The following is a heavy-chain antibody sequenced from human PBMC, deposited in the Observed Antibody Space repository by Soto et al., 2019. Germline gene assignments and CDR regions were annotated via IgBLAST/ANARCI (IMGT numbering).Heavy chain of an antibody. D-gene: IGHD3-22*01. CDR3: ARHQGDNHDISGYPFDY. V-gene: IGHV4-4*02. CDR1: GGSISSSNW. J-gene: IGHJ4*02. CDR2: IYHSGST. Sequence: PSETLSLTCAVSGGSISSSNWWSWVRQPPGKGLEWIGEIYHSGSTNYNPSLKSRVTISVDKSKNQFSLKLSSVTAADTAVYYCARHQGDNHDISGYPFDYWGQGSLVAVS.